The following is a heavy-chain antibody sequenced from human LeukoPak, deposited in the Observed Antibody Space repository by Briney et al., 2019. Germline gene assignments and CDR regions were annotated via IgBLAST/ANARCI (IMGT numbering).Heavy chain of an antibody. Sequence: SETLSLTCTVSGGSISSTTDYWGWIRQPPGKGLEWIGSIHYSGSTYYNPSLKSRVTISVDTSKNQFSLKLSSVTAADTAVYYCARSVAVAAPTDAFEIWGQGTMVTVSS. CDR2: IHYSGST. CDR1: GGSISSTTDY. D-gene: IGHD6-19*01. CDR3: ARSVAVAAPTDAFEI. J-gene: IGHJ3*02. V-gene: IGHV4-39*01.